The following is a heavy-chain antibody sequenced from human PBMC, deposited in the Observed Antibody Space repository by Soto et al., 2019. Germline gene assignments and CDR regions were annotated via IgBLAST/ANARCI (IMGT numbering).Heavy chain of an antibody. CDR2: ISGVRDYI. CDR1: GFTFSYYP. V-gene: IGHV3-21*06. Sequence: PGGSLRLSCAASGFTFSYYPLHWVRRAPGKGLEWVSSISGVRDYIRYADSVQGLFAISRDNAKTSLYLQMNSLTAEDTAVYYCAREGVHNYTEYYFDYWGQGTLVTVSS. D-gene: IGHD3-10*01. J-gene: IGHJ4*02. CDR3: AREGVHNYTEYYFDY.